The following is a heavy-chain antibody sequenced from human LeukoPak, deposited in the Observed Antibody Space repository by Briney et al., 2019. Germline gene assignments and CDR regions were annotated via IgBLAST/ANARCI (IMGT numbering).Heavy chain of an antibody. CDR3: ARLQVGPTTHFNY. CDR1: GGSISSYY. V-gene: IGHV4-4*07. Sequence: SETLSLTCTVSGGSISSYYWSWIRQPAGKGLEWIGRIYTSGSNCNPSLKSRVTMSVDTSKNQFSLKLSSVTAADTAVYYCARLQVGPTTHFNYWGQGTLVTVSS. CDR2: IYTSGS. J-gene: IGHJ4*02. D-gene: IGHD1-26*01.